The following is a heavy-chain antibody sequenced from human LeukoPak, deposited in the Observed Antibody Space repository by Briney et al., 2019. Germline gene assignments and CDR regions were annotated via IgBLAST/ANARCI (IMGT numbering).Heavy chain of an antibody. Sequence: ASVKVSCKASGYTFTSYGISWVRQAPGQGLEWVGWISAYNGNTNYAQKLQGRVTMTTDTSTSTAYMELRSLGSDDTAVYYCARIIISSSWSNAFDIWGQGTMVTVSS. V-gene: IGHV1-18*01. CDR2: ISAYNGNT. CDR3: ARIIISSSWSNAFDI. CDR1: GYTFTSYG. D-gene: IGHD6-13*01. J-gene: IGHJ3*02.